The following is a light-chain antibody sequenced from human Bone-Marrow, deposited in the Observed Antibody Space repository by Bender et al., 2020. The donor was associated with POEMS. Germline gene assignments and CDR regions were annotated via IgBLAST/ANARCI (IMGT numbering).Light chain of an antibody. CDR2: QDN. V-gene: IGLV3-1*01. CDR3: YSAAENNGV. J-gene: IGLJ3*02. Sequence: SFELTQPPSVSVSPGQTASITCSGDDLGDKYASWYQQKPGQSPLLVIFQDNKRPLGIPERFSGSNSGNTTTLTISGTQALDEADYYCYSAAENNGVFGGGTKLTVL. CDR1: DLGDKY.